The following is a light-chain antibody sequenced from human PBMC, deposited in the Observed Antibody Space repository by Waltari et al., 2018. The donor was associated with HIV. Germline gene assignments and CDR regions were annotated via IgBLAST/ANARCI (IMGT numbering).Light chain of an antibody. CDR3: QVWDSGSEPPVL. CDR1: NIRTKS. Sequence: SYVLTQPPSVSVAPGQTARITCGGNNIRTKSVHWYQQKPGQAPVLVVFDGIDRPSGIPERFSGSISGNMATLTRSRVEAGDEADYYCQVWDSGSEPPVLFGGGTKLTVL. CDR2: DGI. J-gene: IGLJ3*02. V-gene: IGLV3-21*02.